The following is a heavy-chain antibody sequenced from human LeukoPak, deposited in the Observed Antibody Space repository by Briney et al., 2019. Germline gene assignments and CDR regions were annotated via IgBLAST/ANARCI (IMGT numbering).Heavy chain of an antibody. D-gene: IGHD3-16*02. CDR2: ISYDGSNK. CDR3: AKDALFYERLGELSLFDY. J-gene: IGHJ4*02. CDR1: GFTFSSYA. Sequence: PGGSLRLSCAASGFTFSSYAMSWVRQAPGKGLEWVAVISYDGSNKYYADSVKGRFTISRDNSKNTLYLQMNSLRAEDTAVYYCAKDALFYERLGELSLFDYRGQGTLVTVSS. V-gene: IGHV3-30*04.